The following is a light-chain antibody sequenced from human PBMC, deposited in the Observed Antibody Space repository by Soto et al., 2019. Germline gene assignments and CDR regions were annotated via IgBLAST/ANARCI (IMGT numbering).Light chain of an antibody. Sequence: EIVLTQSPATLSLSPGERATLSCRASQSVSSYLAWYQQKPGQAPRLLIYDASNRATGIPARFSGSGSGTDFTLTISSLEPEDFAVYYCQQYNKGWTFGQGTKVDIK. J-gene: IGKJ1*01. CDR1: QSVSSY. CDR3: QQYNKGWT. CDR2: DAS. V-gene: IGKV3-11*01.